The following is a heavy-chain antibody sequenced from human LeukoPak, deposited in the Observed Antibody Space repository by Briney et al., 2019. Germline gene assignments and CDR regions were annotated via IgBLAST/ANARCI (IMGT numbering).Heavy chain of an antibody. V-gene: IGHV1-69*02. CDR2: IIPILGIA. CDR3: ARGRYYGSGSKNWFDS. CDR1: GDTFSDYT. D-gene: IGHD3-10*01. J-gene: IGHJ5*01. Sequence: APVKVSCKTSGDTFSDYTVNWVRQGPGQGLEWMGRIIPILGIATYAQKFQDRGTITANRSTSTAYIDLRSRRSEDPAVYYCARGRYYGSGSKNWFDSWGQGTPVTVSS.